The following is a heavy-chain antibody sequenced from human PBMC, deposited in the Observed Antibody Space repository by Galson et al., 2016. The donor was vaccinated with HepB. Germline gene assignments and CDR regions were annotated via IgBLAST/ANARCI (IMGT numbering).Heavy chain of an antibody. J-gene: IGHJ3*02. D-gene: IGHD3-10*01. V-gene: IGHV5-51*01. Sequence: QSGAEVTKPGESLKISCKGSGYNFINFWIGWVRQMPGKGLEWMGLFYPGDSDATYSPSFEGQVTISVDKSNSTAYLQGSSLKASDTAMYYCAGIGEATWVRGATGAFDIWGQWTMVIVSS. CDR1: GYNFINFW. CDR3: AGIGEATWVRGATGAFDI. CDR2: FYPGDSDA.